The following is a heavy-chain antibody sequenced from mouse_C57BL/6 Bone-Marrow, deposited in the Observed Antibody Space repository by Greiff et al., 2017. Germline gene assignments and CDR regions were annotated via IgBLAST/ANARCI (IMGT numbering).Heavy chain of an antibody. CDR1: GYTFTSYG. V-gene: IGHV1-81*01. Sequence: VQLQQSGAELARPGASVKLSCKASGYTFTSYGISWVKQRTGQGLEWIGEINPRNGNTYYNEKFKGKATLTADKSSSTAYMELRGLTSEDSAVYFCARREDYAMDYWGKGTSVTVSS. J-gene: IGHJ4*01. CDR2: INPRNGNT. CDR3: ARREDYAMDY.